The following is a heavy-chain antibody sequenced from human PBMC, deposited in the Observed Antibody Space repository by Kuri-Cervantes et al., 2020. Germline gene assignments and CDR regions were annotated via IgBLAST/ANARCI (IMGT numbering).Heavy chain of an antibody. V-gene: IGHV3-30*03. CDR3: TTDRNTAMVYYYFDY. CDR2: ISYDGSNK. CDR1: GFTFSSYG. D-gene: IGHD5-18*01. J-gene: IGHJ4*02. Sequence: GESLKISCAASGFTFSSYGMHWVRQAPGKGLEWVAVISYDGSNKYYADSVKGRFTISRDNSKNTLYLQMNSLKTEDTAVYYCTTDRNTAMVYYYFDYWGQGTLVTVSS.